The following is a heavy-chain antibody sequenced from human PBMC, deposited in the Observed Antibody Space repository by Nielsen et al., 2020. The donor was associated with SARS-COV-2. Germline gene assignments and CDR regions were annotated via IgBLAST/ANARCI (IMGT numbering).Heavy chain of an antibody. CDR1: GFTFSSYA. Sequence: GESLKISCAASGFTFSSYAMSWVRQDPGKGLEWVSVIYSGGSSTYYADSVKGRFTISRDNSKNTLYLQMNSLRAEDTAVYYCASYGEYSSWYYYYGMDVWGQGTTVTVSS. D-gene: IGHD6-6*01. V-gene: IGHV3-23*03. CDR2: IYSGGSST. CDR3: ASYGEYSSWYYYYGMDV. J-gene: IGHJ6*02.